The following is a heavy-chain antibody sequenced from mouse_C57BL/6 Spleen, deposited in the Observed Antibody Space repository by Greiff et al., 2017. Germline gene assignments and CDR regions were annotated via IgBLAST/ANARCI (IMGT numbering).Heavy chain of an antibody. CDR3: ASLGRYAY. D-gene: IGHD4-1*01. CDR2: ISSGSSTI. V-gene: IGHV5-17*01. J-gene: IGHJ3*01. Sequence: DVQLVESGGGLVKPGGSLKLSCAASGFTFSDYGMHWVRQAPEKGLEWVAYISSGSSTIYYADTVKGRFTISRDTAKNTLFLQMTSLGSEDTAMYYCASLGRYAYWGQGTLVTVSA. CDR1: GFTFSDYG.